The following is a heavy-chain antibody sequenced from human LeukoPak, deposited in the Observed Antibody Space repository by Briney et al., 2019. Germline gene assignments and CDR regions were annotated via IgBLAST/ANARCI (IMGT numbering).Heavy chain of an antibody. CDR3: AGLVVGTDTIDY. CDR1: GGSISSSSYY. CDR2: IFYSGST. V-gene: IGHV4-39*01. J-gene: IGHJ4*02. D-gene: IGHD2-21*02. Sequence: SVTLSLTCTVSGGSISSSSYYWGWIRQPPGKGLEWIGNIFYSGSTYYNPSLKSRVTISVDTSKNQFSLKLRSVTAADTAVYYCAGLVVGTDTIDYWGQGTLVTVPS.